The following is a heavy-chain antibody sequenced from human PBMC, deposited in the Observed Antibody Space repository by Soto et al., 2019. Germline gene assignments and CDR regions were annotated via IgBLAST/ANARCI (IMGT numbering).Heavy chain of an antibody. J-gene: IGHJ4*02. D-gene: IGHD3-9*01. CDR3: ARNDILTGPLFDY. V-gene: IGHV4-59*08. Sequence: TSETLSLTCTVSGGSISSYYWSWIRQPPGKGLEWIGYIYYSGSTNYNPSLKSRVTISVDTSKNQFSLKLSSVTAADTAVYYCARNDILTGPLFDYWGQGTLVTVSS. CDR1: GGSISSYY. CDR2: IYYSGST.